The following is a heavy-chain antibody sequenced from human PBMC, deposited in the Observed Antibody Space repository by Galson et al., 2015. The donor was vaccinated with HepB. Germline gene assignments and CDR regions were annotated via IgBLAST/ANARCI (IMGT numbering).Heavy chain of an antibody. CDR2: IYPGDSDT. CDR1: GYSFTSYW. CDR3: ARQLYYDSRGDAFDI. J-gene: IGHJ3*02. D-gene: IGHD3-22*01. Sequence: QSGAEVKKPGESLKISCKGSGYSFTSYWTGWVRQMPGKGLEWMGIIYPGDSDTRYSPSFQGQVTISADKSISTAYPQWSSLKASDTAMYYCARQLYYDSRGDAFDIWGQGTMVTVSS. V-gene: IGHV5-51*01.